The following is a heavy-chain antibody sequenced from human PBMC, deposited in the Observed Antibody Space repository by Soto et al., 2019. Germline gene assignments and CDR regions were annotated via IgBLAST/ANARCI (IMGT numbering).Heavy chain of an antibody. J-gene: IGHJ5*02. V-gene: IGHV4-30-4*01. CDR1: GGSISSCYYY. D-gene: IGHD5-18*01. Sequence: SETLSLTCAVSGGSISSCYYYWSWIRQPPGKGLEWIGYIYYSGSTYYNPSLKSRVTISVDTSKNQFSLKLSSVTAADTAVYYCARGRYSYGSWGQGTLVTVSS. CDR2: IYYSGST. CDR3: ARGRYSYGS.